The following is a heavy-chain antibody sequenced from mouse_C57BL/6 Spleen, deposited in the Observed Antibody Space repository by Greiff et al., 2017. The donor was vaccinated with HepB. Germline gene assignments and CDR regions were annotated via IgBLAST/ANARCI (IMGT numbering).Heavy chain of an antibody. J-gene: IGHJ2*01. Sequence: EVQGVESGGGLVKPGGSLKLSCAASGFTFSSYAMSWVRQTPEKRLEWVATISDGGSYTYYPDNVKGRFTISRDNAKNNLYLQMSHLKSEDTAMYYCARDGGRKPYYFDYWGQGTTLTVSS. V-gene: IGHV5-4*01. CDR2: ISDGGSYT. CDR3: ARDGGRKPYYFDY. CDR1: GFTFSSYA.